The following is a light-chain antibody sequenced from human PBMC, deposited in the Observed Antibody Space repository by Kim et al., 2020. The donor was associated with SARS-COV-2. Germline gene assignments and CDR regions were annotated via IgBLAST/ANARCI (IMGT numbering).Light chain of an antibody. CDR1: SSDVGGYNR. V-gene: IGLV2-18*02. CDR3: SSYASRSTFA. CDR2: EVT. Sequence: QSALTQPPSVSGSPGQSVTISCTGTSSDVGGYNRVSWYQLAPGTAPKLIISEVTNRPSGVPDRFSGSKSGNTASLTISGLQAEDEADYYCSSYASRSTFAFRGATQLTVL. J-gene: IGLJ2*01.